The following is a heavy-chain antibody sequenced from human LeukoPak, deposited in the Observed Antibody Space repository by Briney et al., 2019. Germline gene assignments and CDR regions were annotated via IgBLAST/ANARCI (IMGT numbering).Heavy chain of an antibody. CDR3: ARHLGSASPFDY. Sequence: PSETLSLTCTVSGGSISNYYWSWIRQPPGKGLEWIGYIYYTGGTNYNPPLKSRVIISADTSKNQFSLKLSSVTAADTAVYYCARHLGSASPFDYWGQGTLITVSS. V-gene: IGHV4-59*08. D-gene: IGHD2-2*01. CDR1: GGSISNYY. CDR2: IYYTGGT. J-gene: IGHJ4*02.